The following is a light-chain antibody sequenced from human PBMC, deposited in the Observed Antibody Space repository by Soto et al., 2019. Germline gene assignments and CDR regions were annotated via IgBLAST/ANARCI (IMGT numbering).Light chain of an antibody. J-gene: IGLJ1*01. CDR2: DVS. CDR1: SSDVGAYNY. CDR3: SSYTTSSTYV. V-gene: IGLV2-14*01. Sequence: QSALTQPASVSGYPGPSITISCTGASSDVGAYNYVAWCQQHPGKGPKLLIYDVSNRPSGFSSRFSGSKSGNTASLTISGLRAEDEADYFCSSYTTSSTYVFGTGTKVTVL.